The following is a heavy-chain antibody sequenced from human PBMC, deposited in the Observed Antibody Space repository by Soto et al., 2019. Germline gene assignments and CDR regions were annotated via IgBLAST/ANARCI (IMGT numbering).Heavy chain of an antibody. J-gene: IGHJ5*02. Sequence: SETLSLTCTVSGGSISSYYWSWIRQPPGKGLEWIGYIYYSGSTNYNPSLKSRVTISVDTSKNQFSLKLSSVTAADTAVYYCARHHSRGPYDILTEPFDPWGRGTLVTVSS. CDR3: ARHHSRGPYDILTEPFDP. CDR1: GGSISSYY. D-gene: IGHD3-9*01. V-gene: IGHV4-59*08. CDR2: IYYSGST.